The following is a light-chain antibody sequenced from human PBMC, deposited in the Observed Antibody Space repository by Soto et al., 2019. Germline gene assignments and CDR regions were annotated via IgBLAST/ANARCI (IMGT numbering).Light chain of an antibody. CDR3: QQYYNTPLG. CDR2: WAS. J-gene: IGKJ3*01. CDR1: QSVLYSSNNKNY. V-gene: IGKV4-1*01. Sequence: DIVMTQSPDSLAVSLGERATINCKSSQSVLYSSNNKNYLAWYQQKPGQPPKLLIYWASTRESGVPDRFSGSGSGTDFTLTISSLQAEDVAVYYCQQYYNTPLGFDPGTKVDIK.